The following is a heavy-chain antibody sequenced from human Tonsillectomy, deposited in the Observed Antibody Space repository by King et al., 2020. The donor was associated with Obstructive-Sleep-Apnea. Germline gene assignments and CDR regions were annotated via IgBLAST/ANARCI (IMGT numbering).Heavy chain of an antibody. D-gene: IGHD3-10*02. V-gene: IGHV3-53*04. Sequence: VQLVESGGGLVQPGESLRLSCAASGFSVIATYMTWVRQAPGKGLEWVSIIYSGGGTDYADSVKGRFTISRHKSENTLSLQMNSLTAHDTAIYYCASNNYVSSIDAFDIWGQGTAVTVS. J-gene: IGHJ3*02. CDR3: ASNNYVSSIDAFDI. CDR2: IYSGGGT. CDR1: GFSVIATY.